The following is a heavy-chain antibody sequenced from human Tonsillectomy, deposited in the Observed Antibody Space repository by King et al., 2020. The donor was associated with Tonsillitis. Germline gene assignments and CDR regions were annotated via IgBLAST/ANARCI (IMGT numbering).Heavy chain of an antibody. D-gene: IGHD2-15*01. Sequence: TLKESGPTLVKPTQTLTLTCTFSGFSLSTSGVGVGWIRQPPGKALEWLALIYWDDDKRYSTSLKSRLTITKDTSKNQVVITMTNIDPVDTATYYCALLTAAAYLQHWGRGTLVTVSS. CDR1: GFSLSTSGVG. CDR2: IYWDDDK. J-gene: IGHJ1*01. V-gene: IGHV2-5*02. CDR3: ALLTAAAYLQH.